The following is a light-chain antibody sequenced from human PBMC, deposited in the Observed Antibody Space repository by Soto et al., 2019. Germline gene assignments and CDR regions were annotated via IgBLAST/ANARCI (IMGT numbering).Light chain of an antibody. CDR2: DVT. V-gene: IGKV3-11*01. J-gene: IGKJ3*01. CDR3: QSLFT. CDR1: QSVSNY. Sequence: EIVLTQSPATLSLSPGERATLSCRARQSVSNYLAWYQQKPGQAPRLLIYDVTNWATGIPARFSGGGSGTDFTLTISSLEPEDFAVYYCQSLFTFGPGTKVDIK.